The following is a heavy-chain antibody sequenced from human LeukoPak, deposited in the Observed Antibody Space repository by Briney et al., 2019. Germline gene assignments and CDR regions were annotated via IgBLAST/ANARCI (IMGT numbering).Heavy chain of an antibody. J-gene: IGHJ3*02. CDR3: ARDWSDYDDYGGAFDI. D-gene: IGHD4-17*01. CDR1: GSTFSSYW. V-gene: IGHV3-7*01. CDR2: IKQDGSEK. Sequence: PGGSLRLSCAASGSTFSSYWMSWVRQAPGKGLEWVANIKQDGSEKYYVDSVKGRFTISKDNAKNSLYLQMNSLRAEDTAVYYCARDWSDYDDYGGAFDIWGQGTMVTVSS.